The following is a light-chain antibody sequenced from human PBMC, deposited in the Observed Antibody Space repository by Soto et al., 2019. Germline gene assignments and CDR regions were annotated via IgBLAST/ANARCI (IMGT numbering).Light chain of an antibody. J-gene: IGKJ1*01. CDR3: QQANSFPWT. V-gene: IGKV1-12*01. Sequence: DIQMTQSPSSVSASVGDRVTMTCRASQGISSWLVWYQQKPGKAPKLLIFAASTLQSGVPSRFSGSGSGTDFTLTISSLQPEDFATYSCQQANSFPWTFGQGTKVDIK. CDR1: QGISSW. CDR2: AAS.